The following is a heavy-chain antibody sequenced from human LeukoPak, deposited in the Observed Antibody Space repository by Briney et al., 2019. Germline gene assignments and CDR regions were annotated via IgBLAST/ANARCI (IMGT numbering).Heavy chain of an antibody. CDR3: ARDLNNGSYHWFDP. CDR1: GFTVSSNY. D-gene: IGHD1-26*01. CDR2: IYSGGST. Sequence: PGRSLRLSCAVSGFTVSSNYMSWVRQAPGTGLEWVSVIYSGGSTDYADSVKGRFTISRDNSKNTLYLQMNSLRAEDTAIYYCARDLNNGSYHWFDPWGQGTLVTVSS. J-gene: IGHJ5*02. V-gene: IGHV3-66*01.